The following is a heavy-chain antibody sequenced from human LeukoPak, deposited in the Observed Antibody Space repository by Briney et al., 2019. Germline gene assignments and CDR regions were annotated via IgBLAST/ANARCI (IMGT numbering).Heavy chain of an antibody. D-gene: IGHD2-15*01. CDR3: ARILLSCSGGSCFSYWYFDL. CDR1: GGSISSGGYY. J-gene: IGHJ2*01. CDR2: MYYSGST. Sequence: SETLSLTCTVSGGSISSGGYYWSWIRQHPGKGLEWIGYMYYSGSTYYNPSLKSRVTISVDTSKNQFSLKLSSVTAADTAVYYCARILLSCSGGSCFSYWYFDLWGRGTLVTVSS. V-gene: IGHV4-31*03.